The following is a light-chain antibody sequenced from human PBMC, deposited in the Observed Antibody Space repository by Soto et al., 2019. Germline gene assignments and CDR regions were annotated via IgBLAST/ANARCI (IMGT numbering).Light chain of an antibody. V-gene: IGKV3-11*01. J-gene: IGKJ5*01. Sequence: EIVLTQSPATLSLSKKERATLSCRASQSVSSYLAWYQQKPGQAPRLLIYDASNRATGIPARFSGSGSGTDFTLTISSLEPEDFAVYYCQQRSNWPATFGQGTRLEIK. CDR2: DAS. CDR3: QQRSNWPAT. CDR1: QSVSSY.